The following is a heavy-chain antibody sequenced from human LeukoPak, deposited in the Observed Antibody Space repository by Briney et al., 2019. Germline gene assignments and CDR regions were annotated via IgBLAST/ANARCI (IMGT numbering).Heavy chain of an antibody. CDR1: GYTFTSYY. Sequence: GASVKVSCKASGYTFTSYYMHWVRHAPGQGLEWMGWINPNSGGTNYAQKFQGRVTMTRDTSISTAYLELSRLRSDETAVYHCKIPESIFGVVITPFEYCGQGTLVTVSS. D-gene: IGHD3-3*01. J-gene: IGHJ4*02. V-gene: IGHV1-2*02. CDR3: KIPESIFGVVITPFEY. CDR2: INPNSGGT.